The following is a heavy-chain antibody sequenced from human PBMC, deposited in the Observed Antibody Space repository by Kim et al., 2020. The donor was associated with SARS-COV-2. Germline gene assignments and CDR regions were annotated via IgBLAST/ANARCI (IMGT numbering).Heavy chain of an antibody. CDR2: IYHSGST. CDR1: GGSFSGYF. Sequence: SETLSLTCAVYGGSFSGYFWNWIRQPPGKGLEWIGEIYHSGSTNYNPSLESRVTISLDTSKNQFSLILSSVTAADTAVYYCTRGEAARRNSDWGQGTLVTVSS. J-gene: IGHJ4*02. V-gene: IGHV4-34*01. CDR3: TRGEAARRNSD. D-gene: IGHD6-6*01.